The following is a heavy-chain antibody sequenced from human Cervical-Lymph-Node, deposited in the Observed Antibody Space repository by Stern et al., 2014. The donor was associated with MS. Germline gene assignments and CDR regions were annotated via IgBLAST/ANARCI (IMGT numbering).Heavy chain of an antibody. V-gene: IGHV3-33*01. CDR2: IWYDGSKK. J-gene: IGHJ6*02. CDR1: GFIFSSYG. D-gene: IGHD2-15*01. Sequence: VQLLESGGGVVQPGRSLRLSCAASGFIFSSYGMHWVRQAPGKGLAWVAVIWYDGSKKYYEDSVKGRFTITRDNAEKTLFLQMNSLRVEDTAVYYCARGDIVSDYYYGMDVWGQGTTVTVSS. CDR3: ARGDIVSDYYYGMDV.